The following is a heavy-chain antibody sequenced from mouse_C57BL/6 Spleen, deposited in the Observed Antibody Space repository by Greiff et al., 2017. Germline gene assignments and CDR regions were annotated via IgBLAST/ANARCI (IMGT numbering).Heavy chain of an antibody. J-gene: IGHJ3*01. Sequence: VQLKQSGAELVRPGASVKLSCTASGFNITDYYMHWVKQRPEQGLEWIGRIDPEDGDTEYAPKFQGKATMTADTSSNTAYLQLSSLTAEDTAVYYCTYDYDGAWFAYWGQGTLVTVSA. CDR3: TYDYDGAWFAY. D-gene: IGHD2-4*01. CDR1: GFNITDYY. V-gene: IGHV14-1*01. CDR2: IDPEDGDT.